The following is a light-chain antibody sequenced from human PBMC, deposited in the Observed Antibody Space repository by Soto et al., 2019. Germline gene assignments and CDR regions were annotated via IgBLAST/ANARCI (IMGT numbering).Light chain of an antibody. CDR3: SSYTRSSTLVV. Sequence: QSALTQPASVSGSPGQSITISCTGTSSDVGGYNYVSWYQQHPGKAPKLMIYDVSNRPSGVSNRFSGSKSGNTASLTISGLQAADEDDYYCSSYTRSSTLVVFGGGTKLTVL. CDR1: SSDVGGYNY. V-gene: IGLV2-14*01. J-gene: IGLJ2*01. CDR2: DVS.